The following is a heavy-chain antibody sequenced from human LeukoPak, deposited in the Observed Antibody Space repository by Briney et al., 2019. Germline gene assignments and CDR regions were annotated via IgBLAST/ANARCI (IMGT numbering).Heavy chain of an antibody. D-gene: IGHD5-18*01. Sequence: PGGSLRLSCVAPGFTFSTHSMSWVRQAPGEGLAWVSCIGASGGNTFNADSVKGRFTISRDNSRNTLYLQVSSLGAEDTAVYFCAKEARRGYTYGFFDYWGQGTLVTVSS. J-gene: IGHJ4*02. CDR3: AKEARRGYTYGFFDY. V-gene: IGHV3-23*01. CDR2: IGASGGNT. CDR1: GFTFSTHS.